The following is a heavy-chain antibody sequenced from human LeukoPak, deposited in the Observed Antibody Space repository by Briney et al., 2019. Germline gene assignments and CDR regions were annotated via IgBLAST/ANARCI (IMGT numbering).Heavy chain of an antibody. CDR3: ARENYCSSTSCLGGNWFDP. D-gene: IGHD2-2*01. CDR1: GYTFTSYG. J-gene: IGHJ5*02. Sequence: ASVKVSCKASGYTFTSYGISWVRQAPGQGLEWMGWISAYNGNTNYVQKLQGRVTMTTDTSTSPAYMELRSLRSDDTAVYYCARENYCSSTSCLGGNWFDPWGQGTLVTVSS. V-gene: IGHV1-18*01. CDR2: ISAYNGNT.